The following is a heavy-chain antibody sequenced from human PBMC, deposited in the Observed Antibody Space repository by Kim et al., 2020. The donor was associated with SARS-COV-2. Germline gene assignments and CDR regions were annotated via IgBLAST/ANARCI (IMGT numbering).Heavy chain of an antibody. Sequence: KSRVTISLDTSKNQFSLKLSSVTAADTAVYYCARTADSGSYYGGPGDLDYWGQGTLVTVSS. D-gene: IGHD3-10*01. CDR3: ARTADSGSYYGGPGDLDY. J-gene: IGHJ4*02. V-gene: IGHV4-39*01.